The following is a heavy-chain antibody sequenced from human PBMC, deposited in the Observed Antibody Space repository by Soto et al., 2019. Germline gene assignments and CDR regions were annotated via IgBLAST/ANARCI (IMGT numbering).Heavy chain of an antibody. D-gene: IGHD1-7*01. Sequence: QVQLVQSGAEVKKPGSSVKVSCKASGGTFSSLGISWVRQGPRQGLEWLGGFIPMLGTANYPQKFQGRVTLSANDSMSTAYMELSSLTSEDTAVYFCARDLSGPGNWNYDTFDIWGQGTMVTVSS. CDR2: FIPMLGTA. J-gene: IGHJ3*02. CDR1: GGTFSSLG. V-gene: IGHV1-69*01. CDR3: ARDLSGPGNWNYDTFDI.